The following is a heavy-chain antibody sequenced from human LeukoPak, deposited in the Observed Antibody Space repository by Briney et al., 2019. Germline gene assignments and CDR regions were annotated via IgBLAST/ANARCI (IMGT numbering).Heavy chain of an antibody. V-gene: IGHV4-39*01. Sequence: SETLSLTCTVSVGSISSSSYYWGWIRQPPGKGLEWIGSICYIGSTYYNPSLKSRVTISVDTSNTQFSLKMSSVTAADTAVYYCARIPGYSSNWGYYYYYGMDVWGQGTTVTVSS. D-gene: IGHD6-13*01. CDR2: ICYIGST. CDR3: ARIPGYSSNWGYYYYYGMDV. CDR1: VGSISSSSYY. J-gene: IGHJ6*02.